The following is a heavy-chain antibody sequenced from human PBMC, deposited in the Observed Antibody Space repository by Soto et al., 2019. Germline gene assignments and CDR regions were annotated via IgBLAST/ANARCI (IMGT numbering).Heavy chain of an antibody. J-gene: IGHJ6*02. CDR3: ARHWYYYDSSGYYYDHYYYGMDV. D-gene: IGHD3-22*01. CDR1: GCSISSSSYY. CDR2: IYYSGST. V-gene: IGHV4-39*01. Sequence: SETLSLTCTVSGCSISSSSYYWGWIRQPPGKGLEWIGSIYYSGSTYYNPSLKSRVTISVDTSKNQFSLKLSSVTAADTAVYYCARHWYYYDSSGYYYDHYYYGMDVWGQGTTVT.